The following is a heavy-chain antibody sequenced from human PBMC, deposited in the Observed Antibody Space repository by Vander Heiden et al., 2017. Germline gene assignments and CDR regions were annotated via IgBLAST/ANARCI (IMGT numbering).Heavy chain of an antibody. CDR2: ISWNSGSI. CDR1: GFTFDDYA. J-gene: IGHJ5*02. Sequence: EVQLVESGGGLVQPGRSLRLSCAASGFTFDDYAMHWVRQAPGKGLEWVSGISWNSGSIGYADSVKGRFTISRDNAKNSRDLKMNSMRAEETALYYCAKAPTADSTMGGGVDPWGQGTMVTVYS. V-gene: IGHV3-9*01. D-gene: IGHD3-10*01. CDR3: AKAPTADSTMGGGVDP.